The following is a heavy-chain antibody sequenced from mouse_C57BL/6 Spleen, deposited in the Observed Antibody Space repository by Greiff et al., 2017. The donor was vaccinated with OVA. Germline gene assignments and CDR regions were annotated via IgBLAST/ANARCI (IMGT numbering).Heavy chain of an antibody. CDR1: GYTFTDYE. D-gene: IGHD1-1*01. V-gene: IGHV1-15*01. CDR3: TTHYYGSSYPFAY. J-gene: IGHJ3*01. Sequence: QVQLQQPGAELVRPGASVTLSCKASGYTFTDYEMHWVKQTPVHGLEWIGAIDPETGGTAYNQKFKGKAILTADKSSSTAYMELRSLTSEDSAVYYCTTHYYGSSYPFAYWGQGTLVTVSA. CDR2: IDPETGGT.